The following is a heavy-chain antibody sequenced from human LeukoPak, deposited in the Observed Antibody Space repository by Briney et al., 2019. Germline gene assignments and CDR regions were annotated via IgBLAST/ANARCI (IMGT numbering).Heavy chain of an antibody. CDR2: IYYSGST. V-gene: IGHV4-39*01. CDR1: GGSISSSSYY. CDR3: ARQGKPPLLLWSRWGPWFDP. J-gene: IGHJ5*02. D-gene: IGHD3-10*01. Sequence: PSETLSLTCTVSGGSISSSSYYWGWIRQPPGTGLEWIGSIYYSGSTYYNPSLKSRVTISVDTSKNQFSLKLSSVTAADTAVYYCARQGKPPLLLWSRWGPWFDPWGQGTLVTVSS.